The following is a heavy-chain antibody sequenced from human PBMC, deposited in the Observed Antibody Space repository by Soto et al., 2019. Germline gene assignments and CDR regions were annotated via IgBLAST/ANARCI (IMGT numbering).Heavy chain of an antibody. Sequence: QVQLVESGGDVVQPGRSLRLSCAASGFIFSSYVIHWVRQGPGKGLEWVALISNDGNKHYADSVKDRFTISRDNSKNKWDLERNSLRAEDTGIYYCAREDESSGYAGTFHHGGQGTLVTVSP. CDR1: GFIFSSYV. CDR2: ISNDGNK. CDR3: AREDESSGYAGTFHH. J-gene: IGHJ1*01. V-gene: IGHV3-30-3*01. D-gene: IGHD3-22*01.